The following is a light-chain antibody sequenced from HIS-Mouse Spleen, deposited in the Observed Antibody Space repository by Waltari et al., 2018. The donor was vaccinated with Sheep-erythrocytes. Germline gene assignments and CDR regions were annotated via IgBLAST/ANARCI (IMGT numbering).Light chain of an antibody. CDR1: SSDVGGYNY. CDR3: CSYAGSYNHV. J-gene: IGLJ1*01. CDR2: DAS. V-gene: IGLV2-11*01. Sequence: QSALTQPRSVSGSPGQSVTISCTGTSSDVGGYNYVSWYQQHPGKAPNLMIYDASTRPSGVPDRFSGSKSGNTASLTISGLQAEDEADYYCCSYAGSYNHVFATGTKVTVL.